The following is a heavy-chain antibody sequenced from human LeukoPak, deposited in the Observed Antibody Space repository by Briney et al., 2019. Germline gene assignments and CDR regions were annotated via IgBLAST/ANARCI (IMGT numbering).Heavy chain of an antibody. CDR2: IWYDGSYE. D-gene: IGHD2-2*01. V-gene: IGHV3-33*08. J-gene: IGHJ4*02. CDR3: ARDKSTSCYYFDC. CDR1: GFTFRNYA. Sequence: GGSLRLSCAASGFTFRNYAMTWVRQAPGKGLEWVAVIWYDGSYEYYADSVKGRFTISRDNSNSTLYLQMNSLRAEDTAVYYCARDKSTSCYYFDCWGQGTLVTVSS.